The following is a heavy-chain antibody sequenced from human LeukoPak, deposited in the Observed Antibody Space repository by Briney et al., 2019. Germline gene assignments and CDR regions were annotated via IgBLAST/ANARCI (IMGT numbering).Heavy chain of an antibody. Sequence: GGSLRLSCAVSGFTFSSYWMNWVRQAPGKGLEWVASIRQDGGEKSYVDSVKGRFTISRDNTKNSLYLQINSLRAEDTAVYYCARDGSAAGLYFDLWGQGTLVTVSS. D-gene: IGHD6-13*01. CDR1: GFTFSSYW. CDR3: ARDGSAAGLYFDL. CDR2: IRQDGGEK. J-gene: IGHJ4*01. V-gene: IGHV3-7*01.